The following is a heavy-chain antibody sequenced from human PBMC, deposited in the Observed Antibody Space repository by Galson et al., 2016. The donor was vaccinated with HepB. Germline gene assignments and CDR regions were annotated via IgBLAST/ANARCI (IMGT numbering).Heavy chain of an antibody. CDR3: ARHNLGAAFVQF. D-gene: IGHD1-26*01. J-gene: IGHJ4*02. V-gene: IGHV3-23*01. Sequence: SLRLSCAGSGFIFSDQAMSWVRQAPGKGLEWVSAITGGGDTTFYADSVKGRFMVSRDNSEDTLYLQMNILRAEDTALYYCARHNLGAAFVQFWGPGTLVTVSS. CDR1: GFIFSDQA. CDR2: ITGGGDTT.